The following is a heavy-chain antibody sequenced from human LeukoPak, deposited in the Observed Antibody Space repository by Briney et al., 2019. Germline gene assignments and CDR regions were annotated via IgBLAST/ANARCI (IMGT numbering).Heavy chain of an antibody. CDR1: GFTFGDYA. Sequence: GGSLRLSCTASGFTFGDYAMSWVRQAPGKGLECVGLIRSKAYGGTTEYAASVKGRFTISRDDSKSIAYLQMNSLKTEDTAVYYCTRAVAEWELRWFDPWGQGTLVTVSS. J-gene: IGHJ5*02. CDR3: TRAVAEWELRWFDP. V-gene: IGHV3-49*04. CDR2: IRSKAYGGTT. D-gene: IGHD1-26*01.